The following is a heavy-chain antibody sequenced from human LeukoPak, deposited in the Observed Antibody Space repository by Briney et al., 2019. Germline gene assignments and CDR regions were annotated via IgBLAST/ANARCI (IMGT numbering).Heavy chain of an antibody. Sequence: PSETLSLTCAVYGGSFSDYYWSWIRQPPGKGLEWIGEINHSGSTNFNPSLKSRVTISVDTSKRQFSLQLSSVTAADTAAYYCASPTDYATHYYFAYWGQGTLVTVSS. CDR3: ASPTDYATHYYFAY. V-gene: IGHV4-34*01. CDR1: GGSFSDYY. J-gene: IGHJ4*02. CDR2: INHSGST. D-gene: IGHD4-17*01.